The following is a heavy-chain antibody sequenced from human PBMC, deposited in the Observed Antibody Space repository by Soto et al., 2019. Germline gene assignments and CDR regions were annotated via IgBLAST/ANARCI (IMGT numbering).Heavy chain of an antibody. CDR3: AREILANYYDSSSYYSEFDY. CDR2: INPNSGGT. D-gene: IGHD3-22*01. Sequence: GASVKVSCKASGYTFTGYYMHWVRQAPGQGLEWMGWINPNSGGTNYAQKFQGRVTMTRDTSISTAYMELSRLRSDDTAVYYCAREILANYYDSSSYYSEFDYWGQGTLVTVSS. V-gene: IGHV1-2*02. CDR1: GYTFTGYY. J-gene: IGHJ4*02.